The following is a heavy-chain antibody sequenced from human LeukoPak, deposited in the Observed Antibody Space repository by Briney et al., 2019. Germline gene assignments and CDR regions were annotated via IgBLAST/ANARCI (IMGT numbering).Heavy chain of an antibody. V-gene: IGHV3-15*07. D-gene: IGHD2-15*01. CDR1: GLIFNDAW. J-gene: IGHJ4*02. CDR3: TRDRIMTDF. CDR2: IKSKTDGASI. Sequence: GGSLRLSCAASGLIFNDAWMTWVRQAPGRGLEWVGRIKSKTDGASIDYAAPVKGRFTISRDDSKDTLYLQMDSLKTEDTALYYCTRDRIMTDFWGQGTLVTVSS.